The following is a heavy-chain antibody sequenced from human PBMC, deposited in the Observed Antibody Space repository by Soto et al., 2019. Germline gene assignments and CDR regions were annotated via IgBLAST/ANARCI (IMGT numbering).Heavy chain of an antibody. CDR3: TSLSSTWPREY. CDR1: GFSFSSHW. J-gene: IGHJ4*02. D-gene: IGHD6-13*01. CDR2: IKQDGSEK. Sequence: VGSLRLSCAASGFSFSSHWMSWVRQAPGNGLEWVANIKQDGSEKYYVDSVKGRFTISRDNVRNSLFLQMNSLRAEDTAIYYCTSLSSTWPREYWGQATLVTVSS. V-gene: IGHV3-7*03.